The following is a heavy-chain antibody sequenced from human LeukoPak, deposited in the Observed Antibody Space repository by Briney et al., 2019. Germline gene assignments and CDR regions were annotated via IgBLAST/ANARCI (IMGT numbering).Heavy chain of an antibody. CDR2: INSDGSNT. D-gene: IGHD3-3*01. Sequence: GGALRLSCAASGFTLIKYRMHWVRQAPRKGLVWVSRINSDGSNTNYADSVEGRFTISRDNAKNTLYLQMDSLRAEDTAVYYCATNYDFWSENYWGQGTLVTVSS. V-gene: IGHV3-74*01. CDR1: GFTLIKYR. CDR3: ATNYDFWSENY. J-gene: IGHJ4*02.